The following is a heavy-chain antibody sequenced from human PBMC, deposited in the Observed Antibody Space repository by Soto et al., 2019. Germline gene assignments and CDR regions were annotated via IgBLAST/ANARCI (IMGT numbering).Heavy chain of an antibody. CDR2: INAGNGNT. CDR3: ARTSGYSLYDY. J-gene: IGHJ4*02. CDR1: GYTFTSYA. D-gene: IGHD3-3*01. Sequence: QVQLVQSGAEVKKPGASVKVSCKASGYTFTSYAMHWVRQAPGQRREWMGWINAGNGNTKYSQKFQGRVTITRDTSASTGYMELRSLRSEDTAVYYCARTSGYSLYDYWGQGTLVTVSS. V-gene: IGHV1-3*01.